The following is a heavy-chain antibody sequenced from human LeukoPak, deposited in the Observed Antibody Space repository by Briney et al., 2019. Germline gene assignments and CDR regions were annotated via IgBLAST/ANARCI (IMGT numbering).Heavy chain of an antibody. CDR1: GFTFSSYS. V-gene: IGHV3-7*03. J-gene: IGHJ4*02. CDR3: TKDFYSNYVPYYFDY. D-gene: IGHD4-11*01. CDR2: IKQDGSEK. Sequence: GGSLRLSCAASGFTFSSYSMSWVRQAPGKGLEWVANIKQDGSEKYYVDSVKGRFTISRDNAKNSLYLQMNSLRAEDTAVYYCTKDFYSNYVPYYFDYWGQGTLVTVSS.